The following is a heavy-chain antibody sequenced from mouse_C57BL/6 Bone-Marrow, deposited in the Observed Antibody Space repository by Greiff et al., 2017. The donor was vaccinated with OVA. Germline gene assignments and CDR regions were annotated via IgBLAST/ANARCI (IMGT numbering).Heavy chain of an antibody. D-gene: IGHD4-1*01. CDR2: IYPSDSET. Sequence: QVQLQQPGAELVRPGSSVKLSCKASGYTFTSYWMAWVKQRPGQGLEWIGNIYPSDSETHYNQKFKDKATLTVDKSSSTAYMQLSSLTSEDSAVYYCARRVNWGPFAYWGQGTLVTVSA. CDR1: GYTFTSYW. J-gene: IGHJ3*01. CDR3: ARRVNWGPFAY. V-gene: IGHV1-61*01.